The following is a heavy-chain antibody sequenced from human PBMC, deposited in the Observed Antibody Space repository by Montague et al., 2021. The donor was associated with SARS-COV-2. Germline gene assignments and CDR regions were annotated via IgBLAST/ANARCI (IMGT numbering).Heavy chain of an antibody. V-gene: IGHV4-59*01. D-gene: IGHD6-19*01. J-gene: IGHJ3*02. Sequence: SETPSLTCTVSGGSISSYYWSWTRQPPGKGLEWIGYIYYSGSTNYNPSLKSRVTISVDTSKNQFSLELSSVTAADTAVYYCARGSGWMGNAFDIWGQGTMVTVSS. CDR1: GGSISSYY. CDR2: IYYSGST. CDR3: ARGSGWMGNAFDI.